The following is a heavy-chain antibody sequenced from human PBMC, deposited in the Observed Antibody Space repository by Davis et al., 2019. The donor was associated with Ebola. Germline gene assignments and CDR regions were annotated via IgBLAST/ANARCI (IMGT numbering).Heavy chain of an antibody. CDR3: ARGRNWFDP. CDR1: GFTFSSYG. Sequence: GESLKISCAVSGFTFSSYGMHWVRQAPGKGLEWVSYISSSSSTIYYPDSVKGRFTISRDNAKNSLYLQMNSLRDEDTAVYYCARGRNWFDPWGQGTLVTVSS. J-gene: IGHJ5*02. CDR2: ISSSSSTI. V-gene: IGHV3-48*02.